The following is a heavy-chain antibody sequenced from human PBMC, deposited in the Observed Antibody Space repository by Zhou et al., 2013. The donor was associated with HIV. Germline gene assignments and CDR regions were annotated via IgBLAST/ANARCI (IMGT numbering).Heavy chain of an antibody. CDR3: ARESSWYNAEYFQH. D-gene: IGHD6-13*01. Sequence: QVQLVQSGAEVKKPGSSVKVSCEASGGTFTSYDISWVRQAPGQGLEWMGGIIPIFDTTNYAQKFQGRVTITADESTTTAYMEVRSLRSDDTAVYYCARESSWYNAEYFQHWGQGTLVTVSS. V-gene: IGHV1-69*12. CDR2: IIPIFDTT. CDR1: GGTFTSYD. J-gene: IGHJ1*01.